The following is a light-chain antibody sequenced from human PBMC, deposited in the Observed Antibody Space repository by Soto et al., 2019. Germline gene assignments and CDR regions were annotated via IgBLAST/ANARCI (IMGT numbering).Light chain of an antibody. CDR2: KAS. Sequence: DIQMTQSPSTLSASVGDRDTITCRASQSINSWLAWYQQKPGSAPKLLIYKASSLESGVPSRFSRRGSGTAFTLTISSLLPDDFATYYCQQYPSYSTFGQGHKVEIK. CDR3: QQYPSYST. J-gene: IGKJ1*01. CDR1: QSINSW. V-gene: IGKV1-5*03.